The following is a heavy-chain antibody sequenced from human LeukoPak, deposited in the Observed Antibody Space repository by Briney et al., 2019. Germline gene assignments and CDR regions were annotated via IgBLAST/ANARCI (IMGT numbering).Heavy chain of an antibody. CDR1: GFTVSNKY. CDR2: MYSGGST. J-gene: IGHJ3*02. Sequence: GGSLRLSCAASGFTVSNKYMSWVRQAPGKGLEWVSVMYSGGSTNYADSVKGRFIISRDDSRNILDLQMISLKAEDTAVYYCARGNYATTGPGALDIWGQGTMVTVSS. V-gene: IGHV3-53*01. CDR3: ARGNYATTGPGALDI. D-gene: IGHD1-26*01.